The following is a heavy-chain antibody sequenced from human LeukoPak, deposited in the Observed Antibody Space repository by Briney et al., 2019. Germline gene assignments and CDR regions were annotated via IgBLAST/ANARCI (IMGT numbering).Heavy chain of an antibody. V-gene: IGHV3-15*01. CDR1: GFTFSDVW. CDR3: TTRHSTVGFGAY. D-gene: IGHD3-10*01. CDR2: IKSKTDGGTT. J-gene: IGHJ4*02. Sequence: GGCLRLSCAASGFTFSDVWMNWVRQAPGKGLEWVGRIKSKTDGGTTDYAAPVKGRFTISRDDSKNTLYLQMNSLRTEDTALYYCTTRHSTVGFGAYWGQGTLVTVSS.